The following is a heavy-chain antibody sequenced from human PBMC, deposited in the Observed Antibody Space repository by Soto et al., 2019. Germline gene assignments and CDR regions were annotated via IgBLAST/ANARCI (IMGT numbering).Heavy chain of an antibody. CDR1: GFTFSSYG. CDR3: ARGSYYESGGYYWAFDY. Sequence: QVQLVESGGGVVQPGRSLRLSCAASGFTFSSYGMHWVRQAPGKGLEWVSVIWYDGSNKYYADSVKGRFTISRDNSKNTLYLLMNSLRAEDTAVYYCARGSYYESGGYYWAFDYWGQGTLVTVSS. V-gene: IGHV3-33*01. CDR2: IWYDGSNK. J-gene: IGHJ4*02. D-gene: IGHD3-22*01.